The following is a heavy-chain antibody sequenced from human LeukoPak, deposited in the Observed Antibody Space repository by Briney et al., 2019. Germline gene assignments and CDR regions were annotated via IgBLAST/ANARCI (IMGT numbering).Heavy chain of an antibody. CDR2: ISGSSSRI. CDR1: GFSFSSYS. D-gene: IGHD4-23*01. CDR3: ARAPPDYGGYTNDY. J-gene: IGHJ4*02. V-gene: IGHV3-48*02. Sequence: PGGSLRLSCAASGFSFSSYSMNWVRQAPGKGLEWVSYISGSSSRIYYADSVKGRFTISRDNAKTSLYLQMNSLRDEDTAVYYCARAPPDYGGYTNDYWGQGTLATVSS.